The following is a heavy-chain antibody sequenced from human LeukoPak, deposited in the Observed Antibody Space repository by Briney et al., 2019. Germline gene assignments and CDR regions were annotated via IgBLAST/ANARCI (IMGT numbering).Heavy chain of an antibody. CDR1: GYSINSAYY. CDR3: ARLTPGKNWFDP. Sequence: SETLSLTCAVSGYSINSAYYWGWIRQPPGKGLEWIASMYHSGITYYNSSLKSRATIPVDTSKNQLSLKLNSVTAADTSVYYCARLTPGKNWFDPWGHGTLVTVSS. D-gene: IGHD3-10*01. J-gene: IGHJ5*02. V-gene: IGHV4-38-2*01. CDR2: MYHSGIT.